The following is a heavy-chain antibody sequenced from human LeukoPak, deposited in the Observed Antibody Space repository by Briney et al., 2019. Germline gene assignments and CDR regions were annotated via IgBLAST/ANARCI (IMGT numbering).Heavy chain of an antibody. V-gene: IGHV4-38-2*01. CDR1: GYSISSGYY. J-gene: IGHJ5*02. CDR3: ARRGSCSNTNCNRWFDP. CDR2: IYHSGST. D-gene: IGHD2-2*01. Sequence: PSEALSLTCAVSGYSISSGYYWGGIRQPPGKGLEWIGSIYHSGSTYYNPSLKSRVTISVDTSKNQFSLKVSSVTAADTALYYCARRGSCSNTNCNRWFDPWGQGTLVIVSS.